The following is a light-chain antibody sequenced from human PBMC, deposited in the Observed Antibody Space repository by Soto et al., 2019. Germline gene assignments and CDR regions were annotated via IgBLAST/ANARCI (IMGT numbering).Light chain of an antibody. J-gene: IGLJ2*01. CDR1: SSDVGGYNF. V-gene: IGLV2-8*01. Sequence: QSALTQPPSAAGSHGQSVTISCTGTSSDVGGYNFVSWYQQHPGKAPKLLIYEVSKRPSGVPDRFSGSKSGNTASLTVSGLQSEDEADYYCSSYARGLNVRFGGGTKRTVL. CDR3: SSYARGLNVR. CDR2: EVS.